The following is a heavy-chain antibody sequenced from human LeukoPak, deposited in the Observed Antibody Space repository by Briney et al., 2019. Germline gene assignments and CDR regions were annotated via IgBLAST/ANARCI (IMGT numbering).Heavy chain of an antibody. J-gene: IGHJ4*02. D-gene: IGHD2-15*01. CDR1: ECTFNSYY. Sequence: TITISCQSSECTFNSYYLHWVGHAPGKGNEWMGIINPSSRSTTYAQTFEGRVTMTSDTSTSTVYMELSRLRSEDTAVYYCASSDCSGGSCFILDYWGQGTLVTVSS. CDR3: ASSDCSGGSCFILDY. CDR2: INPSSRST. V-gene: IGHV1-46*02.